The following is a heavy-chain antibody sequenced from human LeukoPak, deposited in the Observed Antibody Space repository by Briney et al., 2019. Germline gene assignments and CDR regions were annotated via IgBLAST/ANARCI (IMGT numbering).Heavy chain of an antibody. Sequence: GGSLRLSCAASGFTFSSYWMSWVRQAPGKGLEWVANIKQDGSEKYYVDSVKGRFTISRDNAKNSLYLQMNSLRAEDTAVYYCARVINYDFWSGYLHDAFDIWGQGTMVTVSS. V-gene: IGHV3-7*01. J-gene: IGHJ3*02. D-gene: IGHD3-3*01. CDR1: GFTFSSYW. CDR2: IKQDGSEK. CDR3: ARVINYDFWSGYLHDAFDI.